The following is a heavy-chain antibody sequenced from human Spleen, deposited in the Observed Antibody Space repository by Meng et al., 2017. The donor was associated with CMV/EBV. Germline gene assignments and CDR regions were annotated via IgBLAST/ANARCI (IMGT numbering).Heavy chain of an antibody. V-gene: IGHV3-7*01. D-gene: IGHD2-2*01. J-gene: IGHJ4*02. CDR2: IKQNGSEK. CDR3: ARATTAVVPAAVSY. CDR1: GFTFSTAW. Sequence: GESLKISCAASGFTFSTAWMTWVRQAPGKGLEWVANIKQNGSEKYYVDSVKGRFTIFRDNAKNSLYLQMSSVRAEDTAVYYCARATTAVVPAAVSYWGQGTLVTVSS.